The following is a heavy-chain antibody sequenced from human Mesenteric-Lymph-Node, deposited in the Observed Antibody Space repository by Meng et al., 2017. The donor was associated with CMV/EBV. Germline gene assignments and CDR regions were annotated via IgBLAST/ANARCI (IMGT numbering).Heavy chain of an antibody. Sequence: GESLKISCAASGFTFSSYWMSWVRQAPGKGLEWVANIKQDGSEKYYVDSVKGRFTISRDNAKNSLYLQMNSLRAEDTAVYYCARDVFTYYYGSGSYYTYYYGMDVWGQGTTVTVSS. V-gene: IGHV3-7*01. CDR1: GFTFSSYW. CDR3: ARDVFTYYYGSGSYYTYYYGMDV. CDR2: IKQDGSEK. J-gene: IGHJ6*02. D-gene: IGHD3-10*01.